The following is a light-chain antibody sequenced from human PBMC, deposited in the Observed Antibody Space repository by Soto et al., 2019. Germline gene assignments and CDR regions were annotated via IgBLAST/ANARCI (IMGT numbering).Light chain of an antibody. Sequence: DIQMTQSPSSLSASVGDRVTITCRASQGIRNDLGWYQQKPGKAPKRLIYAATRLQSGDPSRFSGSGSATDFTRTIRSLQPEHFATYYYLQDNSYHPLLTFGGGTKVEIK. CDR3: LQDNSYHPLLT. V-gene: IGKV1-17*01. J-gene: IGKJ4*01. CDR1: QGIRND. CDR2: AAT.